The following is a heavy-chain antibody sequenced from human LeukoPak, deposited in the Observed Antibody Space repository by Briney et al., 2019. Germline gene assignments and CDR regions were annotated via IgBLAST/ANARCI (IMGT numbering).Heavy chain of an antibody. J-gene: IGHJ4*02. CDR1: GFTFSSYD. V-gene: IGHV3-30*02. Sequence: GGSLRLSCAASGFTFSSYDMHWVRQAPGKGLEWVAFIRYDGSNKYYADSVKGRFIISRDNSKNTLYLQMNSLRAEDTAVYSCAKDQWLVLDYWGQGTLVTVSS. CDR2: IRYDGSNK. CDR3: AKDQWLVLDY. D-gene: IGHD6-19*01.